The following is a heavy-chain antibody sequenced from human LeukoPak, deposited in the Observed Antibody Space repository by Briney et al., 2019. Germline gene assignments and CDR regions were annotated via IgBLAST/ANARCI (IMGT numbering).Heavy chain of an antibody. CDR3: ARSRDSSGYYFGR. J-gene: IGHJ4*01. Sequence: GGSLRLSCAASGFTFSSYWMHWVRQAPGKGLVWVSRINSDGSSTSYADSVKGRLTISRDNAKNTLYLQMNSLRAEDTAVYYCARSRDSSGYYFGRWGQGTLVTVSS. CDR1: GFTFSSYW. CDR2: INSDGSST. D-gene: IGHD3-22*01. V-gene: IGHV3-74*01.